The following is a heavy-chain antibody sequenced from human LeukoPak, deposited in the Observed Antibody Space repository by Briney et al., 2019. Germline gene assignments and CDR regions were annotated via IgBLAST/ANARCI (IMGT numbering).Heavy chain of an antibody. CDR2: IYSGATT. D-gene: IGHD3-10*01. V-gene: IGHV3-53*01. CDR1: GFTIVTKY. CDR3: ARLGDHYHWNLDL. J-gene: IGHJ2*01. Sequence: GGSLRLFFAASGFTIVTKYMNWVRQAPGKGLELVSTIYSGATTYYADSVRGRFTISRDTSKNTLSLQMNSLRAEDTAVYFCARLGDHYHWNLDLWGRGTLVTVSS.